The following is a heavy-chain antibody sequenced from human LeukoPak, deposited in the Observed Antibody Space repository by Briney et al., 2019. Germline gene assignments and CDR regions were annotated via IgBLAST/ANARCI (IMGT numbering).Heavy chain of an antibody. J-gene: IGHJ4*02. CDR2: IYYTGST. CDR3: ARGESYYFDY. D-gene: IGHD3-16*02. CDR1: GGSISSSSYY. Sequence: PSETLSLTCTVSGGSISSSSYYWGWIRQPPGKGLEWIGSIYYTGSTYYNPSLKSRVTISVDTSTKQFSLKLSSVTAADTAVYYCARGESYYFDYWGQGTLVTVSS. V-gene: IGHV4-39*07.